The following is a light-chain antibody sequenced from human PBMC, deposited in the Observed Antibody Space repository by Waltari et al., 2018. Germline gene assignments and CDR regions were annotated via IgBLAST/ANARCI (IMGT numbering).Light chain of an antibody. J-gene: IGLJ3*02. V-gene: IGLV2-23*02. CDR2: EVT. CDR3: CSYAGDALWV. CDR1: SSDIGTYNF. Sequence: QSALTQPASVSASPAQSITISCTGTSSDIGTYNFVSWYQHHPGKVPNVLIYEVTNRPSGVSNRFSGSKSGYTASLTISGLQAEDEADYYCCSYAGDALWVFGGGTKLTVL.